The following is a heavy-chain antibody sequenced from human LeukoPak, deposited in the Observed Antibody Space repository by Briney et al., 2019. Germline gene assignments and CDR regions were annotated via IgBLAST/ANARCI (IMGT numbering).Heavy chain of an antibody. CDR3: ARGSGSYYGQYYFDS. V-gene: IGHV3-7*01. J-gene: IGHJ4*02. CDR1: GFTLSRWW. D-gene: IGHD1-26*01. Sequence: PGGSLRLSCAASGFTLSRWWMSWVRQAPGKGLEWVANIKQDGSEKSYVDSVKGRFTISRDNAKISLYLQVSSLRVEGTAVYYCARGSGSYYGQYYFDSWGQGTLVTVSS. CDR2: IKQDGSEK.